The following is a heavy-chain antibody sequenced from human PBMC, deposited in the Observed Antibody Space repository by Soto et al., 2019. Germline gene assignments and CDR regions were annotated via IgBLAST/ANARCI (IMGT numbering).Heavy chain of an antibody. Sequence: QVQLVQSGAEVKKPGSSVKVSCKASGGTFSSYTISWVRQAPGQGLEWMGRIIPILGIANYAQKFQGRVTITADKSTSTAYMQLSSLRSEDTAVYYCASTRDFGVVTPIDYWGQGTLVTVSS. CDR2: IIPILGIA. J-gene: IGHJ4*02. V-gene: IGHV1-69*02. CDR3: ASTRDFGVVTPIDY. D-gene: IGHD3-3*01. CDR1: GGTFSSYT.